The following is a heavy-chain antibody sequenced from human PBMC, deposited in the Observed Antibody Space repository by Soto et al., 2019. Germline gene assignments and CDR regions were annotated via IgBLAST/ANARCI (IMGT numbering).Heavy chain of an antibody. CDR1: GFTFSMYS. CDR2: IPQDGVDG. Sequence: GGSLRLACEVSGFTFSMYSMSWVRQSPGKGLEWVAKIPQDGVDGHYADSVKGRFTISRDNGKNSLYLQLNNLRAEDTAVYYCARDHLILPAHDFFYGSDVWGRGATVTVSS. CDR3: ARDHLILPAHDFFYGSDV. D-gene: IGHD2-21*02. V-gene: IGHV3-7*03. J-gene: IGHJ6*02.